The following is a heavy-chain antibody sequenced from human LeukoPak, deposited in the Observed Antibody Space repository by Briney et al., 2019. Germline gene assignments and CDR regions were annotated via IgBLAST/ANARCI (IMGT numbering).Heavy chain of an antibody. V-gene: IGHV3-21*01. CDR3: AQSGGPGTYHQLRYNWFDP. CDR2: ITTISHYI. J-gene: IGHJ5*02. CDR1: GFTFSDYS. Sequence: GGSLRLSCAASGFTFSDYSMNWVRQAPGKGLEWLSSITTISHYIYYAGAVRGRFTISRDNAKNSLYLQMNSLRGEDTAVYYCAQSGGPGTYHQLRYNWFDPWGQGTLVTVSS. D-gene: IGHD3-10*01.